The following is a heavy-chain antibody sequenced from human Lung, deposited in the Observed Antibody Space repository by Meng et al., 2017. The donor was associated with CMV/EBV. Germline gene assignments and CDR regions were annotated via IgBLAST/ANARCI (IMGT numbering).Heavy chain of an antibody. D-gene: IGHD2-8*02. J-gene: IGHJ4*02. V-gene: IGHV3-7*01. CDR1: GLTFSSHP. CDR2: IKQDGSEK. CDR3: ERGTAPNDC. Sequence: GGSLKISCVASGLTFSSHPMTWVRHAPGKGLEWVANIKQDGSEKYYVESVKGRFTISRDNSKNSLYLQMNRLRVEDTAMYYCERGTAPNDCWGKGTLVTVSS.